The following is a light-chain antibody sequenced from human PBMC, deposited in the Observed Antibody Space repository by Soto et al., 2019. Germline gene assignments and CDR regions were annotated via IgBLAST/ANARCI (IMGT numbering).Light chain of an antibody. CDR2: LNSDGSH. V-gene: IGLV4-69*01. CDR3: QAWGTDTQSYV. J-gene: IGLJ1*01. CDR1: SGHSSYA. Sequence: QLVLTQSPSASASLGASVKLTCTLSSGHSSYAIAWHQQQPEKGPRYLMKLNSDGSHSKGDGIPDRFSGSSSGAERYLPISSPQYEDEADYYWQAWGTDTQSYVFGIGTKLTVL.